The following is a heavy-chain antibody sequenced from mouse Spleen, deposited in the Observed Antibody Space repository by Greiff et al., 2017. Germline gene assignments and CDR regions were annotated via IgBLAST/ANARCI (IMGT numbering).Heavy chain of an antibody. V-gene: IGHV1-26*01. D-gene: IGHD2-10*01. CDR3: ARGLPNYYYAMDY. CDR2: INPNNGGT. J-gene: IGHJ4*01. Sequence: EVQLQQSGPELVKPGASVKISCKASGYTFTDYYMNWVKQSHGKSLEWIGDINPNNGGTSYNQKFKGKATLTVDKSSSTAYMELRSLTSEDSAVYYCARGLPNYYYAMDYWGQGTSVTVSS. CDR1: GYTFTDYY.